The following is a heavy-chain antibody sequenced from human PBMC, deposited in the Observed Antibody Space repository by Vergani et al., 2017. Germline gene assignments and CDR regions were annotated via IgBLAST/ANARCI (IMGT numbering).Heavy chain of an antibody. J-gene: IGHJ4*02. V-gene: IGHV1-45*02. CDR1: GYTFTYRY. CDR3: ARSRLDDDVVSAEFES. Sequence: QMRLVQSGAEVKKTGSSLKISCKASGYTFTYRYLHWVRHAPGQALEWMGWITPYNGNIDVAQKLQGRLTLTRENSLTAMYMELSSLTSEDTAVYYCARSRLDDDVVSAEFESWGQGTLVTVSS. CDR2: ITPYNGNI. D-gene: IGHD1-1*01.